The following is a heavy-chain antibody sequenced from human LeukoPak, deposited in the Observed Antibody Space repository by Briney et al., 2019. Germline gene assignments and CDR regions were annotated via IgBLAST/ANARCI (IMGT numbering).Heavy chain of an antibody. CDR2: INHSGNT. D-gene: IGHD2-8*01. CDR3: ARGGYCTNGVCYRPHYFYYYMDV. J-gene: IGHJ6*03. CDR1: DGSFSDYY. V-gene: IGHV4-34*01. Sequence: PSETLSLTCAVYDGSFSDYYCTWIRQSPGKGLEWIGEINHSGNTNYNPSLKSRVTISVDTSKNQFSLKLSSVTAADTAVYYCARGGYCTNGVCYRPHYFYYYMDVWGKGTTVTVS.